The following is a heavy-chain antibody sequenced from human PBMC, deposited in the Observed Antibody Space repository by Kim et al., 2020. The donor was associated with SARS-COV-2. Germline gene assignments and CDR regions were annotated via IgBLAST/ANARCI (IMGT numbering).Heavy chain of an antibody. D-gene: IGHD1-26*01. CDR2: IDPNSGGT. CDR1: GYTFTVYY. V-gene: IGHV1-2*02. CDR3: ARGWSYPHP. J-gene: IGHJ5*02. Sequence: ASVKVSCKASGYTFTVYYIHFVRQAPGQGLEWMGWIDPNSGGTNYAQKFQGRVTMTRDTSITTAYMELTRLTSDDTAVYYCARGWSYPHPWGQGTPVTVSS.